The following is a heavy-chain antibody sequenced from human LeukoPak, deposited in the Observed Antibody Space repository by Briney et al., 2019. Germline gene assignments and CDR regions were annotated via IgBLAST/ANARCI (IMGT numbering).Heavy chain of an antibody. V-gene: IGHV4-34*01. CDR3: ARVREDYYDSSGYRRPPAPKYFDY. CDR2: INHSGST. CDR1: GGSFSGYY. D-gene: IGHD3-22*01. J-gene: IGHJ4*02. Sequence: SETLSLTCAVYGGSFSGYYWSWIRQPPGKGLEWIGEINHSGSTNYNPSLKSRVTISVDTSKNQFSLKLSSVTAADTAVYYCARVREDYYDSSGYRRPPAPKYFDYLGQGTLVTVSS.